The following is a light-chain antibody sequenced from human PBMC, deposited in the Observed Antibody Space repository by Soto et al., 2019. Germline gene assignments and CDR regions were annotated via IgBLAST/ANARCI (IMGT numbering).Light chain of an antibody. CDR2: DAF. CDR1: ESISSW. J-gene: IGKJ1*01. CDR3: QQYKSYPWT. Sequence: DIHMIHSPSTLSASVGDRVTITCRASESISSWLAWYQQKPGKAPKLLIYDAFSLESVVPSRFSGSGSGTAFSLTISSLQPDDFASYYCQQYKSYPWTFGQGTKVDIK. V-gene: IGKV1-5*01.